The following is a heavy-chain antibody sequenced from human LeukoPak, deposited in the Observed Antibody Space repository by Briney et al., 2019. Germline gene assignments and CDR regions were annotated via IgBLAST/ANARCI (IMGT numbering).Heavy chain of an antibody. D-gene: IGHD6-19*01. Sequence: GESLKISCKGSGYSFTSYWIGWVRQMPGKGLEWMGIIYPGDSDTRYSPSFQGQVTISADKSISTAYLQWSSLKASDTVMYYCARRSTGYSSGWYLTFFDYWGQGTLVTVSS. V-gene: IGHV5-51*01. J-gene: IGHJ4*02. CDR3: ARRSTGYSSGWYLTFFDY. CDR2: IYPGDSDT. CDR1: GYSFTSYW.